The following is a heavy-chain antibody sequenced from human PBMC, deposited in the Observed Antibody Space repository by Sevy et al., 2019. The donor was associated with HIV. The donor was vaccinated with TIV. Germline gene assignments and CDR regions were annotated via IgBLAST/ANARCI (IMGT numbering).Heavy chain of an antibody. CDR2: INPKRGDT. Sequence: ASVKVSCKASGYTFTGDYMHWARQTPGRGLEWMGWINPKRGDTKSAQRFQGRVTMTRDTSISTAYMELSRLRSDDTAVYYCARAGTLYSGYTYGSIDFWGQGTLVTVSS. CDR3: ARAGTLYSGYTYGSIDF. V-gene: IGHV1-2*02. J-gene: IGHJ4*02. D-gene: IGHD5-18*01. CDR1: GYTFTGDY.